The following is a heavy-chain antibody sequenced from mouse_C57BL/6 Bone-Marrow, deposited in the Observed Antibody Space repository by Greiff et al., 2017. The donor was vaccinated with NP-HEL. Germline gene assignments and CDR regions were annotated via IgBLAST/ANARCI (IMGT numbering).Heavy chain of an antibody. Sequence: VQLKQSGAELVRPGASVKLSCTASGFNIKDDYMHWVKQRPEQGLEWIGWIDPENGDTEYASKFQGKATITADTSSNTAYLQFSSLTSEDTAVYYCTTGSTTVVANFDYWGQGTTLTVSS. V-gene: IGHV14-4*01. D-gene: IGHD1-1*01. J-gene: IGHJ2*01. CDR3: TTGSTTVVANFDY. CDR2: IDPENGDT. CDR1: GFNIKDDY.